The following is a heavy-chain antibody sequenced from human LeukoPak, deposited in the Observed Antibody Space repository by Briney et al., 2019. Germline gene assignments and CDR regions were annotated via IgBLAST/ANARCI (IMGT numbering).Heavy chain of an antibody. CDR3: AGEEDYYYYMDV. CDR1: GFTFSSYS. CDR2: ISSSSSYI. Sequence: PGGSLRLSCAASGFTFSSYSMNWVRQAPGRGLEWVSSISSSSSYIYYADSVKGRFTISRDNAKNSLYLQMNSLRAEDTAVYHCAGEEDYYYYMDVWGKGTTVTVSS. J-gene: IGHJ6*03. V-gene: IGHV3-21*01.